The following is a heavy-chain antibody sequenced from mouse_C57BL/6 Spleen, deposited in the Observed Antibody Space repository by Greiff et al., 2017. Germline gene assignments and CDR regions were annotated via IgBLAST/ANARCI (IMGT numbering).Heavy chain of an antibody. CDR3: TRGGGCYDAMDY. D-gene: IGHD1-1*02. CDR2: IDPETGGT. V-gene: IGHV1-15*01. Sequence: QVQLKEPGAELVRPGASVTLSCKASGYTFTDYEMHWVKQTPVHGLEWIGAIDPETGGTAYNQKFKGKAILTADKSSSTAYMELSSLTSEDSAVCSWTRGGGCYDAMDYWGQGTSVTVSS. J-gene: IGHJ4*01. CDR1: GYTFTDYE.